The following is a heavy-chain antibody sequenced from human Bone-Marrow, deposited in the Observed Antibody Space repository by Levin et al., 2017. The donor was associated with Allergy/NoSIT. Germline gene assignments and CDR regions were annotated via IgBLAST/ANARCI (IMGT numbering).Heavy chain of an antibody. V-gene: IGHV4-39*07. CDR1: GGSISSSSYY. CDR2: IYYSGST. Sequence: SQTLSLTCTVSGGSISSSSYYWGWIRQPPGKGLEWIGSIYYSGSTYYNPSLKSRVTISVDTSKNQFSLKLSSVTAADTAVYYCARDLYDYGDYCWYFDLWGRGTLVTVSS. D-gene: IGHD4-17*01. CDR3: ARDLYDYGDYCWYFDL. J-gene: IGHJ2*01.